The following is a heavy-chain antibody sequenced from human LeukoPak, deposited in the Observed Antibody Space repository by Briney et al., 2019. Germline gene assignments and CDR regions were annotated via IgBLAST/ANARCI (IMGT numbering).Heavy chain of an antibody. J-gene: IGHJ4*02. CDR2: INHSGST. D-gene: IGHD6-19*01. V-gene: IGHV4-34*01. CDR3: ARRMAVASTFDI. Sequence: PSETLSLTCAVYGGSFSGYYWSWIRQPPGKGLEWIGEINHSGSTNYNPSLKSRVTISVDTSKNQFSLKLSSVTAADTALYYCARRMAVASTFDIWGQGTLVTFSS. CDR1: GGSFSGYY.